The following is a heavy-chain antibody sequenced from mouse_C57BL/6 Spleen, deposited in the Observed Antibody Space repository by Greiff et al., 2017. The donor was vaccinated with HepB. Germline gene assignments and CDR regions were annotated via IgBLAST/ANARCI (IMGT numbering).Heavy chain of an antibody. D-gene: IGHD2-1*01. V-gene: IGHV2-2*01. Sequence: QVQLKESGPGLVQPSQSLSITCTVSGFSLTSYGVHWVRQSPGKGLEWLGVIWSGGSTDYNAAFISRLSISKDNSKSQVFFKMNSLQADDTAIYYCASKEAIYYGHPFAYWGQGTLVTVSA. CDR3: ASKEAIYYGHPFAY. J-gene: IGHJ3*01. CDR2: IWSGGST. CDR1: GFSLTSYG.